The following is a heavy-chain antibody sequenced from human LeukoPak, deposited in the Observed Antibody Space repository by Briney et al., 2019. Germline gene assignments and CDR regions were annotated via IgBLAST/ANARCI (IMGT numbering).Heavy chain of an antibody. Sequence: SETLSLTCTVSGGSINNYYWSWIRQPAGKGLEWIGRIYTSGNTNYNPSLKSRATVSVDTSKNQLSLKLSSVTAADTAVYYCARVGSPYHFDYWGQGTLVTVSS. CDR3: ARVGSPYHFDY. V-gene: IGHV4-4*07. D-gene: IGHD2-2*02. CDR2: IYTSGNT. CDR1: GGSINNYY. J-gene: IGHJ4*02.